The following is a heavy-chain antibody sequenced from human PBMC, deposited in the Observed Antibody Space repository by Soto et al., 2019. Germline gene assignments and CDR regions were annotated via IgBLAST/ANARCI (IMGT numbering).Heavy chain of an antibody. CDR3: AGSKGQQLAFYYYYRMDV. CDR2: ISAYNGNA. J-gene: IGHJ6*02. D-gene: IGHD6-13*01. Sequence: VGSLKVSCKASGYTFTSYGISWVRHAPGQGLEGMGWISAYNGNANYAQKLQGRVTMTTDTSTSTAYMEQRSLRSDDTAVYYCAGSKGQQLAFYYYYRMDVWGQGNTGTVS. V-gene: IGHV1-18*04. CDR1: GYTFTSYG.